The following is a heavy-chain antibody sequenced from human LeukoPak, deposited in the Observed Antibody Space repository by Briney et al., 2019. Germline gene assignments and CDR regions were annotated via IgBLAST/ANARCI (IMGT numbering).Heavy chain of an antibody. V-gene: IGHV3-30-3*01. D-gene: IGHD6-25*01. CDR3: VRDFSGKWSLEY. J-gene: IGHJ4*02. CDR2: ISSDGNKE. Sequence: GMSLRLSCAASGFIFSNYWMHWVRQAPDKGLDWVAEISSDGNKEFSADSVKGRFIISRDNSKNTVFLQMNSLRGEDTAVYYCVRDFSGKWSLEYWGQGTLVTVSS. CDR1: GFIFSNYW.